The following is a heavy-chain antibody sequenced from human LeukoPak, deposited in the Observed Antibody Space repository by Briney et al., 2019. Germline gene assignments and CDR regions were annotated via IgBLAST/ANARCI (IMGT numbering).Heavy chain of an antibody. CDR1: GYTFTGYY. CDR3: ARARVVPAAILAAPFDY. Sequence: ASVKVSCKASGYTFTGYYMHWVRQAPGQGLEWMGWINPNSGGTNYAQKFQGWVTMTRDTSISTAYMELSRLRSDDTAVYYCARARVVPAAILAAPFDYWGQGTLVTVSS. J-gene: IGHJ4*02. V-gene: IGHV1-2*04. CDR2: INPNSGGT. D-gene: IGHD2-2*02.